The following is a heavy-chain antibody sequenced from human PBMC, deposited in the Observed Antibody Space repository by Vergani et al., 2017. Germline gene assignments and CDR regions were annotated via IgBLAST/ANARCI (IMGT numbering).Heavy chain of an antibody. D-gene: IGHD2-2*01. CDR2: IYYSGST. CDR3: AREVGSTSSGWFDP. J-gene: IGHJ5*02. Sequence: QVQLQQWGAGLLKPSETLSLTCAVYGGSISSGGYYWSWIRQHPGKGLEWIGYIYYSGSTYYNPSLKSRVTISVDTSKNQFSLKLSSVTAADTAVYYCAREVGSTSSGWFDPWGQGTLVTVSS. CDR1: GGSISSGGYY. V-gene: IGHV4-31*11.